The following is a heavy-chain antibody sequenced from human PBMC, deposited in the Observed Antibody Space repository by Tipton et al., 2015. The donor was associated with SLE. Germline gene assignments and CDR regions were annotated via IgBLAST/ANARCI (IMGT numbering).Heavy chain of an antibody. CDR1: GGSISSGSYY. CDR2: IYTSGST. Sequence: LRLSCTVSGGSISSGSYYWSWIRQPAGKGLEWIGYIYTSGSTNYNPSLKSRVTISVDTSKNQFSLKLSSVTAADTAVYYCARVHTYYYDSSGLSGNYFDYWGQGNLVTVSS. D-gene: IGHD3-22*01. J-gene: IGHJ4*02. V-gene: IGHV4-61*09. CDR3: ARVHTYYYDSSGLSGNYFDY.